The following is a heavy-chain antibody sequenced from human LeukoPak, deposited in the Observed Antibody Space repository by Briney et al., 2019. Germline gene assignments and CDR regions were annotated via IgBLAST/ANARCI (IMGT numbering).Heavy chain of an antibody. CDR1: ALTFNSYA. CDR3: AKRYCSGGSCYSGVFDI. V-gene: IGHV3-23*01. J-gene: IGHJ3*02. Sequence: GGSLRLSCAASALTFNSYAMSWVRQAPGKGLEWVSLISGSGATAYYADSVKGSFNSSRDNSKDRLYLQMNSLRAEDTAVYYCAKRYCSGGSCYSGVFDIWGQGTMVTVSS. D-gene: IGHD2-15*01. CDR2: ISGSGATA.